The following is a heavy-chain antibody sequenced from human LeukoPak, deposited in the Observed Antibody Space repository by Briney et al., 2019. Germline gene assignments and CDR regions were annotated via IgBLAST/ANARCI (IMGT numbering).Heavy chain of an antibody. CDR1: GGSFSSYY. V-gene: IGHV4-34*01. CDR3: ARARPYSSSWFDY. D-gene: IGHD6-13*01. Sequence: SETLSLTCAVYGGSFSSYYWSWIRQPPGKGLEWIGEINHSGSTNYNPSLKSRVTISVDTSKNQFSLKLSSVTAADTAVYYCARARPYSSSWFDYWGQGTLVTVSS. CDR2: INHSGST. J-gene: IGHJ4*02.